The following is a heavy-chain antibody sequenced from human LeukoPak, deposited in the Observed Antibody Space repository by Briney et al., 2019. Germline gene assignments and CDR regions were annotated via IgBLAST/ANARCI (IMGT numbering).Heavy chain of an antibody. V-gene: IGHV4-38-2*02. Sequence: SETLSLTCTVSGYSISSGYYWGWIRQPPGKGLEWIGNIYHSGSTYYNPSLKRRVTISLDTSKNQFSLKLSSVTAADTAVYYCARKDPGYSGYSDFDYWGQGTLVTVSS. CDR2: IYHSGST. CDR3: ARKDPGYSGYSDFDY. J-gene: IGHJ4*02. CDR1: GYSISSGYY. D-gene: IGHD5-12*01.